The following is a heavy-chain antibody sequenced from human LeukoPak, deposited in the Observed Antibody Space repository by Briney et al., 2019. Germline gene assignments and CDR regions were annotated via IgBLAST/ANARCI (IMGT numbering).Heavy chain of an antibody. D-gene: IGHD2-15*01. CDR1: GGSISSSSYY. V-gene: IGHV4-39*01. Sequence: SETLSLTCTVSGGSISSSSYYWGWIRQPPGKGLEWIGSIYYRGSTYYNPSLKSRVTISVDTSKNQFSLKLISVTTADTAVYYCARHEGLLPGYWGQGTLVTVSS. J-gene: IGHJ4*02. CDR3: ARHEGLLPGY. CDR2: IYYRGST.